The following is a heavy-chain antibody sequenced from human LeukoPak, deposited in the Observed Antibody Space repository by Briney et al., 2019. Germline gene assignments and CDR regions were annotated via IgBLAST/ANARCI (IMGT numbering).Heavy chain of an antibody. CDR1: GGSFSGYY. J-gene: IGHJ4*02. D-gene: IGHD3-22*01. V-gene: IGHV4-34*01. CDR3: ARLSGPDSSEGGPSRYFDY. CDR2: INHSGST. Sequence: PSETLSLTCAVYGGSFSGYYWSWIRQPPGKGLEWIGEINHSGSTNYNPSLKSRVTISVDTSKNQFSLKLSSVTAADTAVYYCARLSGPDSSEGGPSRYFDYWGQGTLVTVSS.